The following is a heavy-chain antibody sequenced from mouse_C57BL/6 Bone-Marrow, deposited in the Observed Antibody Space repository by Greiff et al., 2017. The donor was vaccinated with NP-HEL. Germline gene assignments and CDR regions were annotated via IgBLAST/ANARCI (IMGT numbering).Heavy chain of an antibody. J-gene: IGHJ4*01. CDR1: GYTFTTYG. D-gene: IGHD1-1*01. V-gene: IGHV1-81*01. CDR2: FYPRSGNT. CDR3: ARMDCYGGSCDGLDY. Sequence: VQLQQSGAELARPGASVKLPCKAPGYTFTTYGISWVTQSPGQGLEWIGAFYPRSGNTYYNEKFKGKSTLTADKSSSTAYMELRSLTSEDSAVYFCARMDCYGGSCDGLDYWGQGNSVTVSA.